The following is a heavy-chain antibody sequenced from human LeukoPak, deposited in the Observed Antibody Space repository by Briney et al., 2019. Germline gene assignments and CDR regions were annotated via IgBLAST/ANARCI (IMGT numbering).Heavy chain of an antibody. D-gene: IGHD5-24*01. V-gene: IGHV1-69*05. CDR1: GDTFSRYS. CDR3: ATQLDGYNFIFDY. CDR2: IIPIFGTA. Sequence: SVKVSCTASGDTFSRYSISWVRQAPGQGLEWVGGIIPIFGTANCPRKLQGRVTITTDESTRTAYMELSSLRSEDTAVYYCATQLDGYNFIFDYWGQGTPVTVSS. J-gene: IGHJ4*02.